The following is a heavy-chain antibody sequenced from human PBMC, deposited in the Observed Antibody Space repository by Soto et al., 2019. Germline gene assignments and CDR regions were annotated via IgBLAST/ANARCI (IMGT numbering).Heavy chain of an antibody. Sequence: QLQLQESGPGLVKPSETLSLTCSVSGGSISSSTYYWGWIRQPPGKALEWIGSIYYGGSTYYNPSLKRRVTISVDTSKNQFSLKLSSVTAADTAVYYCARDGGVGGATIPWFDPWGQGTLATVSS. CDR1: GGSISSSTYY. J-gene: IGHJ5*02. CDR2: IYYGGST. CDR3: ARDGGVGGATIPWFDP. V-gene: IGHV4-39*02. D-gene: IGHD1-26*01.